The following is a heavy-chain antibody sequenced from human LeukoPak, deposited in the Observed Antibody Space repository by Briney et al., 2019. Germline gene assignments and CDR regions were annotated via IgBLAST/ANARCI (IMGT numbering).Heavy chain of an antibody. CDR3: ARDRRQYSGSYYGFDN. D-gene: IGHD1-26*01. V-gene: IGHV3-11*04. J-gene: IGHJ5*02. Sequence: KPGGSLRLSCAASGFTFSDYYMSWVRQAPGKGLEWLSYISTRSSTRYYADSVKGRFTISRDNAKNSLYLQMNSLRDEDTAVFYCARDRRQYSGSYYGFDNWGQGTLVTVSS. CDR1: GFTFSDYY. CDR2: ISTRSSTR.